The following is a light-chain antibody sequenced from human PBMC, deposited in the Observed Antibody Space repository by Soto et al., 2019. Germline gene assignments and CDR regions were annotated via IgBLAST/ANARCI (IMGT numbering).Light chain of an antibody. J-gene: IGKJ1*01. CDR2: GGS. CDR3: QQGNNWPWT. CDR1: QSVSSH. Sequence: EIVMTQSPATLSVSPGESATLSCRASQSVSSHLVWYQQKPGQAPRPLIYGGSTRATGVPARFSGSGSGTEFTLTISSLQSGDFAVYYCQQGNNWPWTFGQGTKVEIK. V-gene: IGKV3-15*01.